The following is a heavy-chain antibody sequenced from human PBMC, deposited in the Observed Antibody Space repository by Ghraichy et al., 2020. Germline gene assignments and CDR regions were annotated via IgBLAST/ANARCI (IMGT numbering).Heavy chain of an antibody. J-gene: IGHJ4*02. CDR3: ARVNSRYDSSGYLDY. CDR1: GFTFSSYW. D-gene: IGHD3-22*01. CDR2: INSDGSIT. V-gene: IGHV3-74*01. Sequence: GGSLRLSCAVSGFTFSSYWMHWVRQVPGKGLVWVSRINSDGSITDYADSVKGRFTISRDNAENTLHLQMNSLRAEDTAVYFCARVNSRYDSSGYLDYWGLGTLVTVSS.